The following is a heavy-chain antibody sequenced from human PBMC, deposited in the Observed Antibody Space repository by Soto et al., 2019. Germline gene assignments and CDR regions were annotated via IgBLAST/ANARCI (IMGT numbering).Heavy chain of an antibody. J-gene: IGHJ4*02. CDR1: GFIVSSNY. CDR2: IYNSGST. V-gene: IGHV3-53*01. D-gene: IGHD6-13*01. Sequence: VGSLRLSCAASGFIVSSNYMTWVRQAPGKGLEWVSIIYNSGSTYYADSVKGRFTISRDSSKNMLFLQMNSLSADDTAVYYCARCMGSSSSWCPPSDYWGRGTLVTVSS. CDR3: ARCMGSSSSWCPPSDY.